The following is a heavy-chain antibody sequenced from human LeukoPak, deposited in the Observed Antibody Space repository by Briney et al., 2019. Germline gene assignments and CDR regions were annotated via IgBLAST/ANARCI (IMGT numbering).Heavy chain of an antibody. CDR3: ARAQYSGSYPPLY. V-gene: IGHV3-66*01. J-gene: IGHJ4*02. CDR1: GFTVSNNY. D-gene: IGHD1-26*01. Sequence: SGGSLRLSCAASGFTVSNNYMSWVRQAPGKGLEWVSIIYSGGSTYYADSVKGRFTISRDNSKNTVYLQMNSLRAEDTAVYYCARAQYSGSYPPLYWGQGTLVTVSS. CDR2: IYSGGST.